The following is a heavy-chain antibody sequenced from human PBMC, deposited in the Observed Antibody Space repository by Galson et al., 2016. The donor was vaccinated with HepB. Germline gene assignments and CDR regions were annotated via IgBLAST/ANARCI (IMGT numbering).Heavy chain of an antibody. Sequence: SLRLSCAASGFTLSNYAMTWVRQTPGKGLEWVSTIRDSGDITYYADSVRGRFTITRDSSKNTLYLQRHSLRVENTAVYYCAKGMHPAPSDHWTADSWGQGTLVTVSS. CDR2: IRDSGDIT. D-gene: IGHD3/OR15-3a*01. J-gene: IGHJ4*02. CDR3: AKGMHPAPSDHWTADS. V-gene: IGHV3-23*01. CDR1: GFTLSNYA.